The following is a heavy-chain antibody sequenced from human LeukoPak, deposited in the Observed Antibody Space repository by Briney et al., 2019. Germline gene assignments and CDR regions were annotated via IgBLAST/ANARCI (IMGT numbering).Heavy chain of an antibody. CDR2: IYPGDSET. V-gene: IGHV5-51*01. D-gene: IGHD4-17*01. CDR3: GRLPTVTTYDY. CDR1: GYSFTTYW. J-gene: IGHJ4*02. Sequence: GESLKISCKGSGYSFTTYWIGWVRQMPGKGLEWMGIIYPGDSETRYSPSFQGQVTISADKSITTAYLQWSSLKASDTAMYYCGRLPTVTTYDYWGQGTLVTVSS.